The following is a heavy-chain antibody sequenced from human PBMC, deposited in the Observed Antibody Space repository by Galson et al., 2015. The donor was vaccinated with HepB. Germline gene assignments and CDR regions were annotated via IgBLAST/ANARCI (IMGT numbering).Heavy chain of an antibody. CDR3: AREVAGDYEAFDY. J-gene: IGHJ4*02. CDR1: GYRFTDQF. CDR2: INPNSGGI. Sequence: SVKVSCKAFGYRFTDQFIHWVRQAPGQEPEWMGRINPNSGGIDYAVGFQGRFTLTRDTSISTAYISLGGLTPDDTAIYWCAREVAGDYEAFDYWGQGTLVSVTS. D-gene: IGHD4-17*01. V-gene: IGHV1-2*06.